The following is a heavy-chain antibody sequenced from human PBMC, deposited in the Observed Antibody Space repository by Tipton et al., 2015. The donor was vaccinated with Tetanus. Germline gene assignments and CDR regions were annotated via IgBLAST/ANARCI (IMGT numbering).Heavy chain of an antibody. CDR3: ASHYGSGSDDAFDI. CDR1: SGSIRSYY. J-gene: IGHJ3*02. V-gene: IGHV4-4*07. Sequence: TLSLTCTVSSGSIRSYYWSWIRQPAGKGLEWIGRIYTSGSTNYNPSLKSRVTMSVDTSKNQFSLKLSSVTAADTAVYYCASHYGSGSDDAFDIWGQGTMVTVSS. CDR2: IYTSGST. D-gene: IGHD3-10*01.